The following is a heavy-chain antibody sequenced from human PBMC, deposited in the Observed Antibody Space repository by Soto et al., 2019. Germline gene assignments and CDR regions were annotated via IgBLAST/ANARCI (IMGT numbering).Heavy chain of an antibody. CDR2: ISWNSGSI. V-gene: IGHV3-9*01. CDR3: AKDISIFLEWLYENAFDI. D-gene: IGHD3-3*01. Sequence: EVQLVESGGGLVQPGRSLRLSCAASGFTFDDYAMHWVRQAPGKGLEWVSGISWNSGSIGYADSVKGRFTISRDNAKNSLYLQMNSLRAEDTSLYYCAKDISIFLEWLYENAFDIWGQGTMVTVSS. J-gene: IGHJ3*02. CDR1: GFTFDDYA.